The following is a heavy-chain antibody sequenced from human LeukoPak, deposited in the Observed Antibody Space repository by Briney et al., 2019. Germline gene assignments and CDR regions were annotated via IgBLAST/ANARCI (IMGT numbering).Heavy chain of an antibody. D-gene: IGHD1-26*01. V-gene: IGHV1-2*02. CDR2: INPNSGGT. Sequence: ASVKVSCKASGYTFTGYYMHWVRQAPGQGLEWMGWINPNSGGTNYAQKFQGRVTMTRDTSISTAYMELSRLRSDDTAVYYCARDLGGSYYLFDYWGQGTLVTVSS. J-gene: IGHJ4*02. CDR3: ARDLGGSYYLFDY. CDR1: GYTFTGYY.